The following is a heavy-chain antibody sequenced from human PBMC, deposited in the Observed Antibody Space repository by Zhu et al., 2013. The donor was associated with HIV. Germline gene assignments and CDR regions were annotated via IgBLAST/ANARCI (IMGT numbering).Heavy chain of an antibody. CDR1: GYSFTASY. D-gene: IGHD6-19*01. J-gene: IGHJ6*02. Sequence: QVHLVQSGAEVKKPGASVKVSCKASGYSFTASYVHWVRQAPGQGLEWMGWINANTGDTNYAQRFQGKITLTRNTSINTAYMELSSLRSEDTAVYYCASGVIAVAGTGDYYYGMDVWGQGP. V-gene: IGHV1-2*02. CDR2: INANTGDT. CDR3: ASGVIAVAGTGDYYYGMDV.